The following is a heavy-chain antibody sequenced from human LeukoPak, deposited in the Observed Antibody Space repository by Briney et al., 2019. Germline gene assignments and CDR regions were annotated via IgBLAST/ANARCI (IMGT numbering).Heavy chain of an antibody. CDR2: IKQDAGET. CDR1: GFTFSSYW. CDR3: ARDYGGSSPFDY. V-gene: IGHV3-7*01. J-gene: IGHJ4*02. D-gene: IGHD4-23*01. Sequence: GGSLRLSCAASGFTFSSYWMSWVRQAPGKGLEWVANIKQDAGETFSVDSVKDRFTIYRDNAKNSLYLQMNSLRAEDTAVYYCARDYGGSSPFDYWGQGTLVTVSS.